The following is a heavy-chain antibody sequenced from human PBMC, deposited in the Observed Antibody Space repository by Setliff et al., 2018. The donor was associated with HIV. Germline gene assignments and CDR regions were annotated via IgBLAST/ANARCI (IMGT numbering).Heavy chain of an antibody. CDR3: ARVSTAVTAAPLDY. J-gene: IGHJ4*02. Sequence: SETLSLTCTVSGGSISSTTYYWGWIRQPPGKGLEWIGHIYTSGNTNYNPSLKSRLTMSVDTSKSQFSLRLESMTAADTAIYYCARVSTAVTAAPLDYWSQGTLVTVSS. CDR2: IYTSGNT. D-gene: IGHD4-17*01. V-gene: IGHV4-39*07. CDR1: GGSISSTTYY.